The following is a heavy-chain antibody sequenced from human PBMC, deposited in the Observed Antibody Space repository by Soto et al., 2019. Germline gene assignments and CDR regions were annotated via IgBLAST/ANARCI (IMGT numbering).Heavy chain of an antibody. CDR3: ARGQAVFYDFWSPRDYYYYYGMDV. D-gene: IGHD3-3*01. Sequence: PSETLSLTCTVSGGSISSYYWSWIRQPPGKGLEWIGYIYYSGSTNYNPSLKSRVTISVDTSKNQFSLKLSSVTAADTAVYYCARGQAVFYDFWSPRDYYYYYGMDVWGQGTTVTVSS. CDR2: IYYSGST. CDR1: GGSISSYY. V-gene: IGHV4-59*01. J-gene: IGHJ6*02.